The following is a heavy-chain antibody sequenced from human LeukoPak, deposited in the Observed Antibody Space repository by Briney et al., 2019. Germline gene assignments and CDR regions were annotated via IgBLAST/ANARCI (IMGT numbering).Heavy chain of an antibody. Sequence: ASVKVSCEASGYTFTSYYMHWVRQAPGQGLEWMGIINPSGGSTSYAQKFQGRVTMTRDTSTSTVYMELSSLRSEDTAVYYCARDGPTTVVNQDYYYGMDVWGQGTTVTVSS. J-gene: IGHJ6*02. CDR2: INPSGGST. V-gene: IGHV1-46*01. D-gene: IGHD4-23*01. CDR3: ARDGPTTVVNQDYYYGMDV. CDR1: GYTFTSYY.